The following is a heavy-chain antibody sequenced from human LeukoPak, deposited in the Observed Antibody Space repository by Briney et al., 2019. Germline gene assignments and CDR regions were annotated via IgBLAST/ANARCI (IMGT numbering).Heavy chain of an antibody. CDR3: AKGVAGYCSSTSCLAYCFDP. CDR1: RFTFSSFP. D-gene: IGHD2-2*01. V-gene: IGHV3-23*01. Sequence: VTLTCTSAAYRFTFSSFPMSRLPPAPGKGLMGVSDLNGSGDGTYYADTVKGRFTISRDNSNNTLYLQVNSLRAEDTATYYCAKGVAGYCSSTSCLAYCFDPWGQGTLVTVSS. J-gene: IGHJ5*02. CDR2: LNGSGDGT.